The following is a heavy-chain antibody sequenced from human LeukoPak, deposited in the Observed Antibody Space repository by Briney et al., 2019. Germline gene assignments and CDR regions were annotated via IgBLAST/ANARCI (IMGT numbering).Heavy chain of an antibody. D-gene: IGHD3-10*01. V-gene: IGHV3-21*01. Sequence: GGSLRLSCAASGFTFSSYSMNWVRQAPGKGLEWVSSISSSSSYIYYADSVKGRFTISRDNSKNTLYLQMNSLRAEDTAVYYCARAFNYYGSGSYPDAFDIWGQGTMVTVSS. CDR3: ARAFNYYGSGSYPDAFDI. J-gene: IGHJ3*02. CDR1: GFTFSSYS. CDR2: ISSSSSYI.